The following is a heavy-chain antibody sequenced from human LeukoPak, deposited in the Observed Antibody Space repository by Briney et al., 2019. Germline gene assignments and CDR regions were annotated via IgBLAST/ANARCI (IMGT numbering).Heavy chain of an antibody. Sequence: SETLSLTCTVSGSSISGYYWNWIRQPAGKGLEWIGRLHPSGATNYNPSLKSRITMSLDTSKNQFSLKLSSVTTADTAVYYCARGNGPKDILGYLDLWGRGTLVTVSS. D-gene: IGHD2-15*01. CDR3: ARGNGPKDILGYLDL. CDR1: GSSISGYY. J-gene: IGHJ2*01. CDR2: LHPSGAT. V-gene: IGHV4-4*07.